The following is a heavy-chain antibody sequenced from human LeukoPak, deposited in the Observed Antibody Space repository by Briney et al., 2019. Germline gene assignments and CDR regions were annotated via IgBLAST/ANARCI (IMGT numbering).Heavy chain of an antibody. V-gene: IGHV3-30*02. D-gene: IGHD1-14*01. Sequence: GGSLRLSCAASGFTFSSYGMHWVRQAPAKGLEGVAFIRYDGSNKYYADSVKGRFTISRDNSKNTLYLQMNSLRAEDTAVYYCAKGGPPEDDYWGQGTLVTVSS. CDR3: AKGGPPEDDY. CDR1: GFTFSSYG. J-gene: IGHJ4*02. CDR2: IRYDGSNK.